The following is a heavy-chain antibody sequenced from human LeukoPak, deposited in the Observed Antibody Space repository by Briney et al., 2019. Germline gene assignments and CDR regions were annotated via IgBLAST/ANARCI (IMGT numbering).Heavy chain of an antibody. CDR3: ARASWGSVVDY. CDR2: INHSGST. Sequence: SETLSLTCAVYGVSFSGYYWSWIRQPPGKGLEWIGEINHSGSTNYNPSLKSRVTISVDTSENQFSLKLSSVTAADTAVYYCARASWGSVVDYWGQGTLVTVSS. CDR1: GVSFSGYY. V-gene: IGHV4-34*01. J-gene: IGHJ4*02. D-gene: IGHD7-27*01.